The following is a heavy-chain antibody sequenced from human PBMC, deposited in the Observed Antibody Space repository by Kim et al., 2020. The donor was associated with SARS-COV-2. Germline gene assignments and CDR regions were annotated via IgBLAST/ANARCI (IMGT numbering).Heavy chain of an antibody. CDR1: GGSISSGGYY. V-gene: IGHV4-31*03. J-gene: IGHJ5*02. CDR2: IYYSGST. D-gene: IGHD6-13*01. CDR3: ARVVRGVAAGTGRWFDP. Sequence: SETLSLTCTVSGGSISSGGYYWSWIRQHPGKGLEWIGYIYYSGSTYYNPSLKSRVTISVDTSKNQFSLKLSSVTAADTAVYYCARVVRGVAAGTGRWFDPWGQGTLVTVSS.